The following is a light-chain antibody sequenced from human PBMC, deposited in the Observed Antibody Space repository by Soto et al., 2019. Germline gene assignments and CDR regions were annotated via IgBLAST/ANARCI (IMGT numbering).Light chain of an antibody. CDR1: NSNIGRSP. CDR3: AGWDDSLNGQWV. V-gene: IGLV1-44*01. Sequence: QSVLTQPPSASGTPGQRVTISCFGSNSNIGRSPVNWYQHRPGTAPKLLIYSDDRRPSGVPDRFTGSKSGTSASLAISGLQSEDEADYYCAGWDDSLNGQWVFGRGTKLTVL. J-gene: IGLJ3*02. CDR2: SDD.